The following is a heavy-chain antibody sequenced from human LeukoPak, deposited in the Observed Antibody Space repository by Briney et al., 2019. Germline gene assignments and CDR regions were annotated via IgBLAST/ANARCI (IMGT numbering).Heavy chain of an antibody. V-gene: IGHV3-30-3*01. J-gene: IGHJ4*02. D-gene: IGHD2-21*02. CDR2: ISYDGSNK. CDR3: ARDVGDSYFDY. Sequence: GGSLRLSCAASGFTFSSYAMHWVRQAPGKGLEWVAVISYDGSNKYYADSVKGRFTISRDNSKNTLYLQMNSLRAEDTAVYYCARDVGDSYFDYWGQGILVTVSS. CDR1: GFTFSSYA.